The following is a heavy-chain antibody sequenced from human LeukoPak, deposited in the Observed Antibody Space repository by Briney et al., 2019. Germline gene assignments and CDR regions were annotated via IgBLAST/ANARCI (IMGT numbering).Heavy chain of an antibody. Sequence: ASETLSLTCTVSGGSISSSSYYWGWIRQPPGKGLEWIGSIYYSGSTYYNPSLESRVTISVDTSKNQFSLKLSSVTAAVTAVYYCAVIVGATHFDYWGQGTLVTVSS. V-gene: IGHV4-39*01. CDR1: GGSISSSSYY. CDR3: AVIVGATHFDY. CDR2: IYYSGST. J-gene: IGHJ4*02. D-gene: IGHD1-26*01.